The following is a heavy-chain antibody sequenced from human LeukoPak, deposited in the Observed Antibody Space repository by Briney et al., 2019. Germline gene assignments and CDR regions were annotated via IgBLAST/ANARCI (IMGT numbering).Heavy chain of an antibody. CDR1: GGSISSGSYY. J-gene: IGHJ4*02. CDR2: IYTSGST. V-gene: IGHV4-61*02. D-gene: IGHD6-19*01. Sequence: SQTLSLTCTVSGGSISSGSYYWRWIRQPAGKGLEWIGRIYTSGSTNYNPSPKSRVTISVDTSKNQFSLKLSSVTAADTAVYYCARSGWYKVDYWGQGTLVTVSS. CDR3: ARSGWYKVDY.